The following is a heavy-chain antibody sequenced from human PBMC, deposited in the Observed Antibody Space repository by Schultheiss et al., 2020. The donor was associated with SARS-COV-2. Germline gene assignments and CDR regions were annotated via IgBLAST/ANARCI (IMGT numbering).Heavy chain of an antibody. J-gene: IGHJ4*02. D-gene: IGHD5-18*01. Sequence: SVKVSCKASGYTFTGYYMHWVRQAPGQGLEWIGWIVVGSGNTNYAQKFQERVTITRDMSTSTAYMELSSLRSEDTAVYYCAAEGELWWVVWGQGTLVTVSS. CDR1: GYTFTGYY. V-gene: IGHV1-58*02. CDR2: IVVGSGNT. CDR3: AAEGELWWVV.